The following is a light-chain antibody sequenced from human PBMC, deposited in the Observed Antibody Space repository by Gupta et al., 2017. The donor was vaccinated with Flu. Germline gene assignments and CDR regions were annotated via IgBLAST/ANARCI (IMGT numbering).Light chain of an antibody. J-gene: IGKJ1*01. CDR1: QSISSY. CDR2: AAS. CDR3: QQTYGTPPT. Sequence: DIKMNQSLSHPSASVGDRGPITCLASQSISSYLNWYQQKPGKAPKLLIYAASSLQSGVPSRFSGSGSGTDFTLTISSLQPEDFATYYCQQTYGTPPTFGQGTKVEIK. V-gene: IGKV1-39*01.